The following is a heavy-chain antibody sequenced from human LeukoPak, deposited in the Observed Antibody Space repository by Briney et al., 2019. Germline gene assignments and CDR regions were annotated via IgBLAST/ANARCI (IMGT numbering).Heavy chain of an antibody. V-gene: IGHV4-39*01. J-gene: IGHJ5*02. CDR2: FSYGGST. CDR1: GGSISSSSYF. D-gene: IGHD3-9*01. Sequence: SETLSLTCTVSGGSISSSSYFWGWIRQSPGKGLEWIGSFSYGGSTDYHPSLKSRVTISVDTSNNQFSLNLTSVTAADTAVYYCARRPYDILTGYPFDPWGQGTLVTVSS. CDR3: ARRPYDILTGYPFDP.